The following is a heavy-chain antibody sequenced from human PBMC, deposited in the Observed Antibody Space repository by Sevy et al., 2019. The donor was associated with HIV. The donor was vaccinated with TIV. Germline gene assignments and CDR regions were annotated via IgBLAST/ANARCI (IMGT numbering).Heavy chain of an antibody. J-gene: IGHJ3*02. CDR1: GFTFSSYW. Sequence: GGSLRLSCAASGFTFSSYWMSWVRQAPGKGLEWVANIKQDGSEKYYVDSVKGRFIISRDNAKNSLYLQMNSLRAEDTAVYYCTRAPLSSGVEVISVPGAFDIWGQGTTVTVSS. D-gene: IGHD2-21*01. V-gene: IGHV3-7*03. CDR2: IKQDGSEK. CDR3: TRAPLSSGVEVISVPGAFDI.